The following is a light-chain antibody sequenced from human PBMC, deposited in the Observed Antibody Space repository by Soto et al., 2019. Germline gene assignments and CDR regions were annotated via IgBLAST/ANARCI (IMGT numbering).Light chain of an antibody. V-gene: IGKV3-20*01. J-gene: IGKJ5*01. CDR3: QQFGSSPMT. Sequence: EIVLTQSPGTLSLSPGEGATLSCRASQSVSISYLAWYQQKPGQAPRLLLYGASSRATGIPDRFIGSGSGTDFTLTISRLEPGDVAVYYCQQFGSSPMTFGQGTRLEIE. CDR1: QSVSISY. CDR2: GAS.